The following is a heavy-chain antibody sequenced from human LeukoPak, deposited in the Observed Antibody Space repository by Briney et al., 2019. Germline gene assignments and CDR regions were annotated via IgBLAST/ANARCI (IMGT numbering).Heavy chain of an antibody. CDR2: IYHSGST. CDR3: ARNFDDSGSLGYY. V-gene: IGHV4-4*02. Sequence: SETLSLTCAVSGGSISSSYWWSWVRQPPGKGLEWIGEIYHSGSTNYNPSLKSRVTISVDKSKNQFSLKLRSVTAADTAVYYCARNFDDSGSLGYYWGQGTLVTVSS. CDR1: GGSISSSYW. J-gene: IGHJ4*02. D-gene: IGHD3-10*01.